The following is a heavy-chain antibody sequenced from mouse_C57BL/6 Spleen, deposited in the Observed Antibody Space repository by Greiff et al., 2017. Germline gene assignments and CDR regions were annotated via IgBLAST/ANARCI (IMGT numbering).Heavy chain of an antibody. V-gene: IGHV5-6*02. J-gene: IGHJ2*01. Sequence: DVKLVESGGDLVKPGGSLKLSCAASGFTFSSYGMSWVRQTPDKRLEWVATISSGGSYTYYPDSVKGRFTISRDNAKNTLYLQMSSLKSEDTAMYYCARGGLLGNYFDYWGQGTTLTVSS. CDR1: GFTFSSYG. CDR3: ARGGLLGNYFDY. D-gene: IGHD1-1*02. CDR2: ISSGGSYT.